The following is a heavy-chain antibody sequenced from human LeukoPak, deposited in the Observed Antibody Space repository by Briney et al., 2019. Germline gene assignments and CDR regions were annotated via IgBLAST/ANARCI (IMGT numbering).Heavy chain of an antibody. CDR1: GYSISISYY. CDR3: ARYDSRGSGSTQLEY. CDR2: IFRGGST. D-gene: IGHD3-3*01. Sequence: SETLSLTCAVSGYSISISYYWGWIRQPPGKGLEWIGRIFRGGSTSYNPSLMSRLTMSMDTSKNQFSLQLTSVTAADKDVYYCARYDSRGSGSTQLEYWGQGILVTISS. V-gene: IGHV4-38-2*01. J-gene: IGHJ4*02.